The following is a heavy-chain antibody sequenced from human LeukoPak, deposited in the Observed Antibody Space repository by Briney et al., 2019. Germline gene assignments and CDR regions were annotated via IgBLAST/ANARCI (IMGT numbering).Heavy chain of an antibody. CDR1: GFTFSSYG. D-gene: IGHD6-13*01. CDR2: ISGGGTNT. CDR3: AKQGYSSSWLYFDY. Sequence: PGGSLRLSCAASGFTFSSYGMHWVRQAPGKGLQWVSAISGGGTNTYYADSVRGRFTISRDNSKNTLYLQMNSLRAEDTAVYYCAKQGYSSSWLYFDYWGPGTLVTVSS. J-gene: IGHJ4*02. V-gene: IGHV3-23*01.